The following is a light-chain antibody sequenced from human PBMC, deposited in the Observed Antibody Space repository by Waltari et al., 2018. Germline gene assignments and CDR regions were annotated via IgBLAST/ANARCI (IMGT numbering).Light chain of an antibody. CDR1: RGISDS. CDR2: DGS. CDR3: QKYNSAPLT. Sequence: DILMTQSPPSLSPSVGDRVIITCRASRGISDSLAWYQHKPGKVPELLIYDGSTLQSGVPSRFSGSGSGTEFTLTISSLQPEDVATYYCQKYNSAPLTFGGGTKVQIK. J-gene: IGKJ4*01. V-gene: IGKV1-27*01.